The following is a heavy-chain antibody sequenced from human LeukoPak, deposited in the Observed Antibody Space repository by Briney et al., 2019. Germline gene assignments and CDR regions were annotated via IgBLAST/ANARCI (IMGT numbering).Heavy chain of an antibody. CDR3: ARNRVVAAPNFDY. CDR1: GGSISCYY. J-gene: IGHJ4*02. Sequence: PSETLSLTCTVSGGSISCYYWTWIRQPPGKGLEWLGYIYDSGNTNYNPSLKSRVTISLDTSKNQFSLRLPSVTAADTAVYYCARNRVVAAPNFDYWGQGTLVTVFS. CDR2: IYDSGNT. V-gene: IGHV4-59*01. D-gene: IGHD6-6*01.